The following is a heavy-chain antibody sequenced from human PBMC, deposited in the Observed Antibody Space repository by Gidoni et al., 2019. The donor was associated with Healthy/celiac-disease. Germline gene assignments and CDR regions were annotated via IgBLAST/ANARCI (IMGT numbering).Heavy chain of an antibody. CDR2: IYYSGST. J-gene: IGHJ5*02. CDR3: ARDSGRRFGELSS. V-gene: IGHV4-31*03. Sequence: QVQLQESGPGLVKPSQSPSLTCTVSGGSIRSGGYYWSWIRPPPGKGLEWIGYIYYSGSTYYNPSLKSRVTISVDTSKNQFSLKLSSVTAADTAVYYCARDSGRRFGELSSWGQGTLVTVSS. CDR1: GGSIRSGGYY. D-gene: IGHD3-10*01.